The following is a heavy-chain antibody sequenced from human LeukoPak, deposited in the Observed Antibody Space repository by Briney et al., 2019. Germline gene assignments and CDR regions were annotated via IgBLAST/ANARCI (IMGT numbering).Heavy chain of an antibody. CDR1: GDSIRSYY. D-gene: IGHD3-3*01. CDR3: ARETEYYDFWSGYYHNWFDP. Sequence: SETLSLTCTVSGDSIRSYYWSWIRQPAGKGLEWIGVISYTGSAYYNPSLKSRVTISVDTSKNQFSLKLISVTAADTAVYYCARETEYYDFWSGYYHNWFDPWGQGTLVTVSS. CDR2: ISYTGSA. J-gene: IGHJ5*02. V-gene: IGHV4-59*12.